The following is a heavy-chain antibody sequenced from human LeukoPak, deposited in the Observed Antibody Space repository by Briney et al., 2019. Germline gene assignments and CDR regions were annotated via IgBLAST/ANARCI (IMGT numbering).Heavy chain of an antibody. V-gene: IGHV3-21*04. Sequence: GGSLRLSCAASGFTFSSYGMHWVRQPPGKGLEWVSGISWNSGSIGYADSVKGRFTISRDNAKNSLYLQMNSLRAEDTAVYYCAKEGGDGYNSGGQGTLVTVSS. J-gene: IGHJ4*02. CDR1: GFTFSSYG. D-gene: IGHD5-24*01. CDR2: ISWNSGSI. CDR3: AKEGGDGYNS.